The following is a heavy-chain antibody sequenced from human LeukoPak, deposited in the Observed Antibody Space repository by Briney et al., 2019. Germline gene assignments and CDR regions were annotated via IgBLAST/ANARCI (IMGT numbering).Heavy chain of an antibody. Sequence: GESLKISLKGSGYRFTSYWIGWVRRMPGKGPEGVGIIYPGDSDTTSSPSFQGQVTISADKSISTAYLQWSSLKASDTAMYYCARLDGQGAFDIWGQGTMVTVSS. J-gene: IGHJ3*02. V-gene: IGHV5-51*01. CDR1: GYRFTSYW. D-gene: IGHD4-17*01. CDR3: ARLDGQGAFDI. CDR2: IYPGDSDT.